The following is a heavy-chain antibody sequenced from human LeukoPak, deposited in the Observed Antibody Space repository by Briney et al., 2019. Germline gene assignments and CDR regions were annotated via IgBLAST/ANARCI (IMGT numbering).Heavy chain of an antibody. CDR2: IYYSGST. CDR1: GGSISSSSYY. J-gene: IGHJ4*02. V-gene: IGHV4-39*07. CDR3: ARGSFRYRGGGSDY. D-gene: IGHD5-18*01. Sequence: SETLSLTCTVSGGSISSSSYYWGWIRQPPGKGLEWIGSIYYSGSTYYNPSLKSRVTISVDTSKNQFSLKLSSVTAADTAVYYCARGSFRYRGGGSDYWGQGTLVTVSS.